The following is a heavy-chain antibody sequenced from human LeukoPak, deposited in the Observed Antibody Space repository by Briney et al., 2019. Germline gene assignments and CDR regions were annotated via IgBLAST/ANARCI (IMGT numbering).Heavy chain of an antibody. D-gene: IGHD3-16*01. CDR1: GFTVSSYG. Sequence: GGSLRLSCAASGFTVSSYGMHWVRQARGKGLEWVAFTRYDGIKESYADSVKGRFTISRDNSKNTLYLQMNSLRAEDTAIYYCAKGDYGYDPRPPFDYWGQGTLVTVSS. V-gene: IGHV3-30*02. CDR3: AKGDYGYDPRPPFDY. CDR2: TRYDGIKE. J-gene: IGHJ4*02.